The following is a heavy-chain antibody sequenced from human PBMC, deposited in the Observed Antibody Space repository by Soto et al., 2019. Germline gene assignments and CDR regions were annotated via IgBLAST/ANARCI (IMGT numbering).Heavy chain of an antibody. CDR1: GFTFSSYA. CDR3: AKDRYYDSSGYYPPPTFYFDY. D-gene: IGHD3-22*01. J-gene: IGHJ4*02. V-gene: IGHV3-23*01. CDR2: ISGSGGST. Sequence: GGSLRLSCAASGFTFSSYAMSWVRQAPGKGLEWVSAISGSGGSTYYADSVKGRFTISRDNSKNTLYLQMNSLRAEDTAVYYCAKDRYYDSSGYYPPPTFYFDYWGQGTLVTVSS.